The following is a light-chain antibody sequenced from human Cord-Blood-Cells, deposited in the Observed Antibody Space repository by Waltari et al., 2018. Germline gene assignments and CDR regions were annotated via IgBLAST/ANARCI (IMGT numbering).Light chain of an antibody. CDR1: QSISSY. CDR3: QQSYSTPPFT. Sequence: IQMPQSPSSLFASVGDRVTITCRASQSISSYLNWYQQKPGKAPKLLIYAASSLQSGVPSRFSGSGSGTDFTLTISSLQPEDFATYYCQQSYSTPPFTVGPGTKVDIK. V-gene: IGKV1-39*01. J-gene: IGKJ3*01. CDR2: AAS.